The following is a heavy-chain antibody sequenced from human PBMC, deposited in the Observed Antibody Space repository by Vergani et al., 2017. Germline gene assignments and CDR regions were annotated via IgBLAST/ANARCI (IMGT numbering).Heavy chain of an antibody. CDR1: GFTFSSHA. Sequence: EVKLLQSAGAVVQPGGSLRLSCVASGFTFSSHAMSWVRQGHGQGLEWVSSIKNTGDSTHYADSVKGLFTISRDNSKNTLSLQMNSLRVEDTAVYYCATPQTVTTGCMEVWGQGTTVIVSS. D-gene: IGHD4-17*01. CDR2: IKNTGDST. V-gene: IGHV3-23*01. CDR3: ATPQTVTTGCMEV. J-gene: IGHJ6*02.